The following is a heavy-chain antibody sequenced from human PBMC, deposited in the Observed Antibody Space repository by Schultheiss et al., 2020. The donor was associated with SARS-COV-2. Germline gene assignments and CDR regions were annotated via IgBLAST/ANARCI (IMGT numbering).Heavy chain of an antibody. CDR2: IYTSGST. Sequence: SETLSLTCAVYGGSFSGYYWSWIRQPAGKGLEWIGRIYTSGSTNYNPSLKSRVTMSVDTSKNQFSLKLSSVTAADTAVYYCARDRWRTNGVSTDPYYYYGMDVWGQGTTVTVSS. CDR3: ARDRWRTNGVSTDPYYYYGMDV. J-gene: IGHJ6*02. CDR1: GGSFSGYY. V-gene: IGHV4-4*07. D-gene: IGHD2-8*01.